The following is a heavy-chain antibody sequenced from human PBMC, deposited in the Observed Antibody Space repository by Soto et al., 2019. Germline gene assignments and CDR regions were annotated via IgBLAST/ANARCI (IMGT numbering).Heavy chain of an antibody. CDR2: ISAYNGNT. CDR3: ARDLYTVTTLMPYYYYYGMDV. J-gene: IGHJ6*02. V-gene: IGHV1-18*01. D-gene: IGHD4-17*01. Sequence: ASVKVSCKASGYTFTSYGISWVRQAPGQGLEWMGWISAYNGNTNYAQKLQGRVTMTTDTSTSTAYMELRSLRSDDTAVYYCARDLYTVTTLMPYYYYYGMDVWGQGTTVTVSS. CDR1: GYTFTSYG.